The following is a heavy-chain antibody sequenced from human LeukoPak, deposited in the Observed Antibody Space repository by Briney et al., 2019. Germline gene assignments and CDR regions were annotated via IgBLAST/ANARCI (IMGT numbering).Heavy chain of an antibody. CDR3: AGPGSRSYYRRFDY. D-gene: IGHD3-10*01. Sequence: GGSLRLSCAASGLTFSSYAMHWVRQAPGKGLEWVAVISYDGSNKYYADSVKGRFTIYRDNYKNTLYLQMNSLRAEDTAVYYCAGPGSRSYYRRFDYWGQGTLVTVSS. CDR1: GLTFSSYA. J-gene: IGHJ4*02. CDR2: ISYDGSNK. V-gene: IGHV3-30*04.